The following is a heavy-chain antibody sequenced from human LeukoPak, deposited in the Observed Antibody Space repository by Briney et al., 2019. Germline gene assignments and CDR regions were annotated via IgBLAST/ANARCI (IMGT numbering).Heavy chain of an antibody. V-gene: IGHV3-21*01. D-gene: IGHD6-19*01. J-gene: IGHJ6*02. CDR2: ISSTSNYI. Sequence: PGGSLRLSCAASGFTFSSYSMNWVRQAPGKGLEWVSSISSTSNYIYHAYSVKGRFTISRDNAKHSLYLQMNSLRAEDTAVYYCARDISDYGMDVWGQGTTVTVSS. CDR3: ARDISDYGMDV. CDR1: GFTFSSYS.